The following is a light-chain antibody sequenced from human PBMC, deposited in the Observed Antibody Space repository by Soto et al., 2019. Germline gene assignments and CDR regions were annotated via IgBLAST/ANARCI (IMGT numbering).Light chain of an antibody. Sequence: QSVLTQPPSVSGTPGQSVTISCSGTSSNIGSNYVNWYQQLPGTAPKLLIHSNGQRPSGVPDRFSGSKSGTSASLAISGLQSHDEADYYCATWDDSLDAGVFGGGTKVTV. CDR2: SNG. J-gene: IGLJ3*02. CDR3: ATWDDSLDAGV. CDR1: SSNIGSNY. V-gene: IGLV1-44*01.